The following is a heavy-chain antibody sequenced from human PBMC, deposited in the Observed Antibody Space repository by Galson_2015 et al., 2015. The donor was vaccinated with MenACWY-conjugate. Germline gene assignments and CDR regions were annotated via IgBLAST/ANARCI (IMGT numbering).Heavy chain of an antibody. V-gene: IGHV3-48*01. D-gene: IGHD5-18*01. CDR2: ISSTSTTI. CDR3: ARESRGYSYSYARDAFDV. Sequence: SLRLSCAASRISFRTYNMNWVRQAPGKGLEWVSYISSTSTTIYYADSVKGRFTISRDNAKNSLYLQMNSLRAEDTAVYYCARESRGYSYSYARDAFDVWGQGTMVTVSS. CDR1: RISFRTYN. J-gene: IGHJ3*01.